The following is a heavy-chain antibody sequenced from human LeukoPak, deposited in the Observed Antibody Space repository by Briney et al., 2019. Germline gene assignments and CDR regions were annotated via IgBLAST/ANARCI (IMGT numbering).Heavy chain of an antibody. CDR1: GFTFSSYA. J-gene: IGHJ4*02. Sequence: GGSLRLSCAASGFTFSSYAMSWVRQAPGKGLEWVSAISGSGGSTYYADSVKGRFSISRDNAKNTLYLQMNSLRAEDTALYHCARDSSRGYATDYWGQGTLVTVSS. V-gene: IGHV3-23*01. CDR3: ARDSSRGYATDY. CDR2: ISGSGGST. D-gene: IGHD5-12*01.